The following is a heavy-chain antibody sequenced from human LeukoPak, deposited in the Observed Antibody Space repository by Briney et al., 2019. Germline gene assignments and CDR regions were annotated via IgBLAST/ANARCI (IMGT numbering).Heavy chain of an antibody. J-gene: IGHJ4*02. CDR2: IYYSGNT. D-gene: IGHD3-22*01. V-gene: IGHV4-59*12. Sequence: SETLSLTCTVSGGSISSYYWNWIRQPPGKGLERIAYIYYSGNTNYNPSLKSRVTISVDTSKNQFSLKLSSVTAADTAVYYCARERLSYYDSSGYYFIDYWGQGTLVTVSS. CDR1: GGSISSYY. CDR3: ARERLSYYDSSGYYFIDY.